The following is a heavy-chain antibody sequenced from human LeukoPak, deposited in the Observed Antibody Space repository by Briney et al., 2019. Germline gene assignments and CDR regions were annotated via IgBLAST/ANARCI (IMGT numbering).Heavy chain of an antibody. J-gene: IGHJ4*02. CDR1: GFTFSSYS. V-gene: IGHV3-21*01. CDR3: ARSDYYDSSGYHPYFDY. CDR2: ISSSSSYI. D-gene: IGHD3-22*01. Sequence: GGSLRHSCAASGFTFSSYSMNWVRQAPGKGLEWVSSISSSSSYICYADSVKGRFTISRDNAKNSLYLQMNSLRAEDTAVYYCARSDYYDSSGYHPYFDYWGQGTLVTVSS.